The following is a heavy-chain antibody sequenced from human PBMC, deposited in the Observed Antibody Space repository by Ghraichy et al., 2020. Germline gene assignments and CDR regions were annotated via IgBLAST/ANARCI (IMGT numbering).Heavy chain of an antibody. CDR3: ARGTGSGYPYYSHYYGMDV. Sequence: GGSLRLSCTASGFTFSSYWMTWVRQAPGKGLEWVANIKQDGSEKYYVDSVKGRFTISRDNVKNSFYLRMNSLRAEDTAVYYCARGTGSGYPYYSHYYGMDVWGQGTTVTVFS. J-gene: IGHJ6*02. V-gene: IGHV3-7*01. CDR1: GFTFSSYW. CDR2: IKQDGSEK. D-gene: IGHD3-3*01.